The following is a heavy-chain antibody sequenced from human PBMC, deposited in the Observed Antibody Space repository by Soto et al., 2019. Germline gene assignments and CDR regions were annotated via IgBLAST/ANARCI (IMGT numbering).Heavy chain of an antibody. Sequence: GSLRLSCAASGFTFSNAWMSWVRQPPGKGLEWIGYIYYSGSTNYNPSLKSRVTISVDTSKNQFSLKLSSVTAADTAVYYCARDLTIMGWFDYWGQGTLVTVSS. CDR2: IYYSGST. V-gene: IGHV4-59*01. CDR3: ARDLTIMGWFDY. J-gene: IGHJ4*02. CDR1: GFTFSNAW. D-gene: IGHD3-10*01.